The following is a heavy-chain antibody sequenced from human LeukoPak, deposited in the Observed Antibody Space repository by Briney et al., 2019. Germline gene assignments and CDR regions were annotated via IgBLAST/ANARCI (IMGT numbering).Heavy chain of an antibody. CDR2: ISGSGGST. J-gene: IGHJ4*02. V-gene: IGHV3-23*01. CDR3: AKDLVHGDSVGGDY. Sequence: GGSLRLSCAASGVTFSSYAMSWVRQAPRKGLEWVSAISGSGGSTYYADSVKGRFTISRDNYKNTLYLQMNSLRAEDTAVYYCAKDLVHGDSVGGDYWGQGTLVTVSS. D-gene: IGHD4-17*01. CDR1: GVTFSSYA.